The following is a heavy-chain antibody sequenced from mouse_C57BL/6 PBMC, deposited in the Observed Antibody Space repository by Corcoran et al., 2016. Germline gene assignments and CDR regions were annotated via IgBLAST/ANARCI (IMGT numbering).Heavy chain of an antibody. J-gene: IGHJ4*01. V-gene: IGHV1-80*01. Sequence: QVQLQQSGAELVKPGASVKISCKASGYAFSSYWMNWVKQRPGKGLEWIGQIYPGDGDTNYNGKFKGKATLTADKSSSTAYMQLSSLTSEDSAVYFCARLVYYDYDYYYAMDYWGQGTSVTVSS. CDR2: IYPGDGDT. CDR3: ARLVYYDYDYYYAMDY. CDR1: GYAFSSYW. D-gene: IGHD2-4*01.